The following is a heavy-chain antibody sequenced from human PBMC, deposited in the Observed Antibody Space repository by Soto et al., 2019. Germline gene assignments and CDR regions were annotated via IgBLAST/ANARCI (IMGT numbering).Heavy chain of an antibody. CDR1: GGSISSYY. V-gene: IGHV4-34*01. CDR3: ARGYGSSWYMTFDF. J-gene: IGHJ4*02. D-gene: IGHD6-13*01. Sequence: PSETLSLTCTVSGGSISSYYWSWIRQPPGKGLEWIGEINHSGSTNYNPSLKSRVTISVDTSKNQFSLKLSSVTAADTAVYYCARGYGSSWYMTFDFWGQGTLVTVSS. CDR2: INHSGST.